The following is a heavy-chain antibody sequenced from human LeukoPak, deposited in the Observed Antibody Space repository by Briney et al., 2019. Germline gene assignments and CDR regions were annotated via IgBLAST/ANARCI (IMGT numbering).Heavy chain of an antibody. J-gene: IGHJ3*02. CDR2: INPNSGGT. D-gene: IGHD3-22*01. V-gene: IGHV1-2*06. CDR3: ARYYDSSGYYYVHDAFDI. CDR1: GGTFSSYA. Sequence: ASVKVSCKASGGTFSSYAISWVRQAPGQGLEWMGRINPNSGGTNYAQKFQGRVTMTRDTSISTAYMELSRLRSDDTAVYYCARYYDSSGYYYVHDAFDIWGQGTMVTVSS.